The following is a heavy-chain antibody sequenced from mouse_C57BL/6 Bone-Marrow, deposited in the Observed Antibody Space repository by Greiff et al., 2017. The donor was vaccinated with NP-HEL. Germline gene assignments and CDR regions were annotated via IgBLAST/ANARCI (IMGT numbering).Heavy chain of an antibody. CDR1: GFNIKDDY. D-gene: IGHD2-3*01. CDR3: TTDYDGYIDY. J-gene: IGHJ2*01. CDR2: IDPENGDT. Sequence: EVQLQQSGAELVRPGASVKLSCTASGFNIKDDYMHWVKQRPEQGLEWIGWIDPENGDTEYASKFQGKATITADTSSNTAYLQLSSLTSEDTAVYYCTTDYDGYIDYWGQGTTLTVSS. V-gene: IGHV14-4*01.